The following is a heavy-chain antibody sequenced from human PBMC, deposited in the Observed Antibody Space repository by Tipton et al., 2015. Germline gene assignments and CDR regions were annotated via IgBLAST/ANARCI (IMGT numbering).Heavy chain of an antibody. CDR2: ISYTDGA. D-gene: IGHD3-9*01. J-gene: IGHJ4*02. CDR3: ACQDYDSLTRDYQTVDY. Sequence: LRLSCTVSSDSINKYYWSWIRQPPGKGLECIGYISYTDGAHYNPALKSRVTMSRDTSKNQFSLKLTSVTAADTTVYYCACQDYDSLTRDYQTVDYWGQGTLVTVSS. CDR1: SDSINKYY. V-gene: IGHV4-59*08.